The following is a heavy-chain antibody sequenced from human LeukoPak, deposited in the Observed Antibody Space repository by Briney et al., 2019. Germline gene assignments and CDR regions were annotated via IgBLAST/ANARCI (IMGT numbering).Heavy chain of an antibody. V-gene: IGHV3-21*01. CDR3: ARANYGSGTYYVDY. D-gene: IGHD3-10*01. CDR1: GFTFSTYS. Sequence: GGSLRLSCAASGFTFSTYSMNWVRQAPGKGLEWVSSIGNGGDYMYYADSLKGRFTISRDNAKNSLYLQMSSLRAEDTAVYYCARANYGSGTYYVDYWGQGTLVTVSS. CDR2: IGNGGDYM. J-gene: IGHJ4*02.